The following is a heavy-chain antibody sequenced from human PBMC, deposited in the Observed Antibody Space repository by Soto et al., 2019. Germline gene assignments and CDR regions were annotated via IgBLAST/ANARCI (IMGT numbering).Heavy chain of an antibody. J-gene: IGHJ4*02. CDR3: ASLPVVITNKPYRADPFDY. CDR1: GFTFSSYA. V-gene: IGHV3-30-3*01. Sequence: GSLRLSCAASGFTFSSYAMHWVRQAPGKGLEWVAVISYDGSNKYYADSVKGRFTISRDNSKNTLYLQMNSLRAEDTAVYYCASLPVVITNKPYRADPFDYWGQGTLVTVSS. D-gene: IGHD3-22*01. CDR2: ISYDGSNK.